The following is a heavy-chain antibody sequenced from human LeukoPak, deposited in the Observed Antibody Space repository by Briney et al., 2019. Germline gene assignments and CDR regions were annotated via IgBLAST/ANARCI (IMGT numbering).Heavy chain of an antibody. D-gene: IGHD3-9*01. CDR1: GGSISSYY. V-gene: IGHV4-59*08. J-gene: IGHJ6*02. CDR3: AGGLRYFDPLYYYYGMDV. CDR2: IYYSGST. Sequence: PSETLSLTCTVSGGSISSYYWSWIRQPPGKGLEWIGYIYYSGSTNYNPSLKSRVTISVDTSKNQFSLKLSSATAADTAVYYCAGGLRYFDPLYYYYGMDVWGQGTTVTVSS.